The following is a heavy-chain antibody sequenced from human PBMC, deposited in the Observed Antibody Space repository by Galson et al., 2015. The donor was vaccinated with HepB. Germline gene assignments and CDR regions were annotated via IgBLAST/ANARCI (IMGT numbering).Heavy chain of an antibody. CDR3: ARPRGDSFNMVRGLS. J-gene: IGHJ5*02. Sequence: SLRLSCAASGFTFTSYAMSWVRQGPGRRLEWVSTTTGSSGLTNYADSVKGRFTVSRDNSKNTLFLQMSSLRVEDTGVYYCARPRGDSFNMVRGLSWGQGILVTVS. D-gene: IGHD3-10*01. CDR1: GFTFTSYA. CDR2: TTGSSGLT. V-gene: IGHV3-23*01.